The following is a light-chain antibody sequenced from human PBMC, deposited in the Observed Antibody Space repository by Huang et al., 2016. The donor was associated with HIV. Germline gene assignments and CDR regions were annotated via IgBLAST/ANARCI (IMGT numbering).Light chain of an antibody. CDR3: QQYYSSPQT. CDR1: QSVLYNSNNKNY. J-gene: IGKJ1*01. CDR2: WAS. Sequence: DIVMTQSPDSLAVSLGERATINCKSSQSVLYNSNNKNYLAWYQQKPGQPPKLRIYWASTRESGVPDRFSGSGSGTDFTLTISSLQAEDVAVYYCQQYYSSPQTFGQGTKVEIK. V-gene: IGKV4-1*01.